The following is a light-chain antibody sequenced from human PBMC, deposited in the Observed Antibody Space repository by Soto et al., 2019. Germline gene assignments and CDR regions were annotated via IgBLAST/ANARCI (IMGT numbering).Light chain of an antibody. CDR3: QQRSNWPST. CDR2: DAS. Sequence: EIVLTQSPATLSLSPGERATLSYRASQSVSGYLAWYQQKPGQAPRLLMYDASNRATGIPARLSGSGSGTDFTLTISSLEPEDFAVYYCQQRSNWPSTFGGGTKVEIK. J-gene: IGKJ4*01. CDR1: QSVSGY. V-gene: IGKV3-11*01.